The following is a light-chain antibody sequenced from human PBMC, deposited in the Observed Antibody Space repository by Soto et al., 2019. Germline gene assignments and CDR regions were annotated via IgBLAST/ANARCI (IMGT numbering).Light chain of an antibody. J-gene: IGKJ4*01. V-gene: IGKV3-20*01. Sequence: EIVLTQSPGTLSLSPGERATLSCRASQSITNNYLAWYQQKPGRAHRLLIYGASSRATGIPDRFSGSGSGTDFTPTISRLEPEGFAMYYCQPYGYLVTFGGGTKVEIK. CDR2: GAS. CDR3: QPYGYLVT. CDR1: QSITNNY.